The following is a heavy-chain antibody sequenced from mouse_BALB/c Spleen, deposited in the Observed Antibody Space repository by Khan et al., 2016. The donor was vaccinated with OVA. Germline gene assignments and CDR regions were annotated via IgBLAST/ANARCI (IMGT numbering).Heavy chain of an antibody. D-gene: IGHD2-1*01. CDR2: FYPGGTTI. J-gene: IGHJ2*01. CDR3: ARHEDYGNWLDY. CDR1: GYTFTEYI. V-gene: IGHV1-62-2*01. Sequence: VKLQESGAELVKPGASVKLSCKASGYTFTEYIIHWLKQRSGQGLEWIGWFYPGGTTIKYNEKFKDKATLTADKSSSTVYMELSRLTSEDSAVYFCARHEDYGNWLDYWGQGTTLTVSS.